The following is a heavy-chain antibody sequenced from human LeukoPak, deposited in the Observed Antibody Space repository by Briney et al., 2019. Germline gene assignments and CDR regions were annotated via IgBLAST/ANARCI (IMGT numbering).Heavy chain of an antibody. CDR2: ISDSGTGT. CDR3: AKSRDYTEYVYWFDP. J-gene: IGHJ5*02. V-gene: IGHV3-23*01. CDR1: GFTFSSYA. Sequence: GGSLRLSCAASGFTFSSYAMSWVLQAPGKGLEWVSAISDSGTGTYYADSVKGRFTISRDNSKNTLYLQMNSLRAEDTAVYYCAKSRDYTEYVYWFDPWGQGTLVTVSS. D-gene: IGHD3-16*01.